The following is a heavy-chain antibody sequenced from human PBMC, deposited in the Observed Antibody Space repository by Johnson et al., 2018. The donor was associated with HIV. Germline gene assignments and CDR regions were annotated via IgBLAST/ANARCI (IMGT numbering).Heavy chain of an antibody. CDR2: IKGKTDGGTT. CDR1: GFSFSNAW. J-gene: IGHJ3*02. Sequence: EQLVESGGGLVKPGGSLRLSCAASGFSFSNAWMTWVRQAPGKGLEWIGHIKGKTDGGTTDYAALVKGRFPISRDNSKTPRYLKMNSLRAEDTAVYYCAKESKWESRTPHAFDMWGQGTMVTVSS. V-gene: IGHV3-15*01. CDR3: AKESKWESRTPHAFDM. D-gene: IGHD1-26*01.